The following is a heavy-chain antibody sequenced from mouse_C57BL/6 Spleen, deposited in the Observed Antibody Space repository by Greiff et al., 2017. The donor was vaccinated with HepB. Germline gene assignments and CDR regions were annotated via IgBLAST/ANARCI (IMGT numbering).Heavy chain of an antibody. D-gene: IGHD1-1*01. V-gene: IGHV5-17*01. CDR1: GFTFSDYG. Sequence: EVKLVESGGGLVKPGGSLKLSCAASGFTFSDYGMHWVRQAPEKGLEWVAYISSGSSTIYYADTVKGRFTISRDNAKNTLFLQMTSLRSEDTAMYYCARREVYYYGSGAYWGQGTLVTVSA. CDR2: ISSGSSTI. J-gene: IGHJ3*01. CDR3: ARREVYYYGSGAY.